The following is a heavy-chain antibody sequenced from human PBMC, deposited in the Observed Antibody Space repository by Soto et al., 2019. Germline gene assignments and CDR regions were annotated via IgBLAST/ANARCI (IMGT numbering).Heavy chain of an antibody. J-gene: IGHJ4*02. V-gene: IGHV1-18*01. Sequence: QVQLVQSGPEVKKPGASVKVSCKTSGYTFTSYGISWVRQAPGQGLEWMGWITTDKGKTTYAQKFQGRVTMTTDTSTSTAYMELRSLRSDDTAVYYCATRSPAFYYWGQGTLVTVSS. CDR2: ITTDKGKT. CDR1: GYTFTSYG. CDR3: ATRSPAFYY.